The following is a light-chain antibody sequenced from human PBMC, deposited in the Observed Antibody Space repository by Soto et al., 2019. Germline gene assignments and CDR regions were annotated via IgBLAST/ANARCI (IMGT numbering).Light chain of an antibody. V-gene: IGKV3D-15*01. CDR2: GIS. J-gene: IGKJ5*01. CDR1: QSVNSN. CDR3: QQHGQWPIT. Sequence: EIVMTQYPATLSVSPGERSTLSCRASQSVNSNYLAWYQQKPGQAPRLLIYGISKRATDIPDRFSGSGSGTEFTLTISSLQPEDFATYYCQQHGQWPITFGQGTLLEIK.